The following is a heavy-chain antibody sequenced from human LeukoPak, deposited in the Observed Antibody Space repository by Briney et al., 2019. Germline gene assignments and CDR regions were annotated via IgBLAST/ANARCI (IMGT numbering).Heavy chain of an antibody. Sequence: ASVKVSCKASGYTFTSYGISWVRQAPGQGLEWVGWISAYNGNANYAQKLQRRVTMTTDTSTSTAYMELRSLRSDDTAVYYCARDIPGWEDEFDYWGQGTLVTVSS. V-gene: IGHV1-18*01. D-gene: IGHD1-26*01. J-gene: IGHJ4*02. CDR2: ISAYNGNA. CDR3: ARDIPGWEDEFDY. CDR1: GYTFTSYG.